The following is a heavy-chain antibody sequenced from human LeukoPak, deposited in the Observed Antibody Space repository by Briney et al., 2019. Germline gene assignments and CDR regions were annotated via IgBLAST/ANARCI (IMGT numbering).Heavy chain of an antibody. Sequence: GGSLRLSCVASGFSFSTYEMNWVRQAPGKGLEWFAYISTSGSSVYYADSLKGRFTVSRDNAKSSLFLQVDSLTVADTAVYYCARVGREVTTGYFDDWGRGTLVAVSS. CDR2: ISTSGSSV. CDR1: GFSFSTYE. CDR3: ARVGREVTTGYFDD. V-gene: IGHV3-48*03. J-gene: IGHJ4*02. D-gene: IGHD2-21*02.